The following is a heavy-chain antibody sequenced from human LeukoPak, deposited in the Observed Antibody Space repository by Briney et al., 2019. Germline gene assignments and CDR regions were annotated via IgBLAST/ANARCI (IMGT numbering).Heavy chain of an antibody. CDR3: ARDHLGTSFDY. J-gene: IGHJ4*02. CDR2: INPNSGGT. D-gene: IGHD3-16*01. Sequence: ASVKVSCKASGYTFTGYYMHWVRQAPGQGLEWMGWINPNSGGTNYAQKCQGRVTMTRDTSISTAYMELSRLRSDDTAVYYCARDHLGTSFDYWGQGTLVTVSS. CDR1: GYTFTGYY. V-gene: IGHV1-2*02.